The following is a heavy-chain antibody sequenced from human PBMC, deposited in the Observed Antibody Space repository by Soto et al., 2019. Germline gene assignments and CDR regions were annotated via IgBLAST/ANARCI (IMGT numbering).Heavy chain of an antibody. CDR3: ASGGASGPNFDH. CDR1: GGTFSSYP. D-gene: IGHD2-21*01. V-gene: IGHV1-69*01. CDR2: IIPIFGTP. Sequence: QVQLVQSGAEVKKPGSSVKVSCKASGGTFSSYPISWVRQAPGQGLEWMGGIIPIFGTPNYAQRVQGRVKITADESTSTGYMELSSLRSEDPAVYYCASGGASGPNFDHWGQGTLVTVSS. J-gene: IGHJ4*02.